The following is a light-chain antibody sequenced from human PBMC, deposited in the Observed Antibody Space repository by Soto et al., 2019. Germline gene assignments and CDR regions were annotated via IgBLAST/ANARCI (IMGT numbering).Light chain of an antibody. CDR2: LNSDGSH. CDR1: SGHSNYA. J-gene: IGLJ1*01. CDR3: QTWGTGIRV. V-gene: IGLV4-69*01. Sequence: QSVLTQSPSASASLGASVKLTCTLSSGHSNYAIAWHQQQPEKAPRYLMKLNSDGSHRKGDGIPDRFSGSSSGAERYLTISSLQSEDEADYYCQTWGTGIRVFGTGPKFTVL.